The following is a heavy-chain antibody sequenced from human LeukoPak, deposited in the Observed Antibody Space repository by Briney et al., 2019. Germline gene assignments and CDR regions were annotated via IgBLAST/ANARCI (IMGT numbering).Heavy chain of an antibody. CDR2: ASGRAEVT. CDR3: ASEIIVTSGGGRDY. Sequence: GGSPRLSCVASGFIFGNYAMAWVRQAPGKGLEWVSVASGRAEVTHYAESVKGRFTISRDNSKNTLYLQMDSLTDEDSAVYFCASEIIVTSGGGRDYWGQGTLVTVSS. V-gene: IGHV3-23*01. D-gene: IGHD6-13*01. J-gene: IGHJ4*02. CDR1: GFIFGNYA.